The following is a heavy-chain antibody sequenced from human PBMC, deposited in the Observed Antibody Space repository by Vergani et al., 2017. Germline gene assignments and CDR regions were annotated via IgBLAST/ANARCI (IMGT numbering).Heavy chain of an antibody. Sequence: QVQLVQSGAEVKKPGASVKVSCKASGYTFTGYYMHWVRQAPGQGLEWMGWINPNGGDTKFAQSFQGRVTLASDTSITTAYLEVKALTSDDTAIYFCTTRSGRYPSKAFDIWGQGTLVTVSS. J-gene: IGHJ3*02. V-gene: IGHV1-2*02. CDR2: INPNGGDT. CDR3: TTRSGRYPSKAFDI. D-gene: IGHD6-19*01. CDR1: GYTFTGYY.